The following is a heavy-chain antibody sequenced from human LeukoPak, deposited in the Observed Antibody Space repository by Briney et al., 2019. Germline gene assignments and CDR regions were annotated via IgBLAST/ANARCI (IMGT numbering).Heavy chain of an antibody. D-gene: IGHD5-24*01. J-gene: IGHJ4*02. Sequence: GGSLRLSCAASRFSFNSYWMHWVRQAPGMGLVWVSRINSDGSSTSYADSVKGRFTISRNNAKDTLYLQMNNLRAEDTAVYYCVRGRYYFDYWGQGTLVTVSS. V-gene: IGHV3-74*01. CDR3: VRGRYYFDY. CDR2: INSDGSST. CDR1: RFSFNSYW.